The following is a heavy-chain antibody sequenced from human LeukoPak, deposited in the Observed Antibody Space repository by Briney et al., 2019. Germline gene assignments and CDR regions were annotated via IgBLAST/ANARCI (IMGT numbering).Heavy chain of an antibody. CDR3: ARGVDYYDSSGYDFDY. CDR1: GYSISSGYY. D-gene: IGHD3-22*01. J-gene: IGHJ4*02. CDR2: IYHSGST. Sequence: SETLSLTCTVSGYSISSGYYWGWIRQPPGKGLEWIGSIYHSGSTYYNPSLKSRVTISLDTSKKQFSLKLNSVTAADASVYYCARGVDYYDSSGYDFDYWGQGILVTVSS. V-gene: IGHV4-38-2*02.